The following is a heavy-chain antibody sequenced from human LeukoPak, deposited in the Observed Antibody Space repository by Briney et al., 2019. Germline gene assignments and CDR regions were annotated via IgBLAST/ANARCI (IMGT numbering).Heavy chain of an antibody. Sequence: GGSLRLSCAASGFTFSSYSMNWVRQAPGKGLEWVSSISSSSSYIYYADSVKGRFTISRDNAKNSLDLQMNSLRAEDTAVYYCAGVPIAAADSYWGQGTLVTVSS. V-gene: IGHV3-21*01. D-gene: IGHD6-13*01. J-gene: IGHJ4*02. CDR1: GFTFSSYS. CDR2: ISSSSSYI. CDR3: AGVPIAAADSY.